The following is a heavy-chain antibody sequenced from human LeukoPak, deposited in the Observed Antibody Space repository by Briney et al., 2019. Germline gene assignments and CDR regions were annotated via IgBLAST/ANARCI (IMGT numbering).Heavy chain of an antibody. J-gene: IGHJ4*02. Sequence: PGGSLRLSCAASGFTFSSYSMNWVRQAPGKGLEWVSSISSSSSYIYYADSVKGRFTISRDNAKNSLYLQMNSLRAEDTAVYYCARALSSTVTIDYWGQGTLVTVSS. V-gene: IGHV3-21*01. CDR3: ARALSSTVTIDY. CDR2: ISSSSSYI. CDR1: GFTFSSYS. D-gene: IGHD4-17*01.